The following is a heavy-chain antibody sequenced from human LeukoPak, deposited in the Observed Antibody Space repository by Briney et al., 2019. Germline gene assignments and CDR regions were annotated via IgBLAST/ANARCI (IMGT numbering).Heavy chain of an antibody. CDR3: ARGLGDFDGDGHTNPFDY. Sequence: ASVKVSCKASGYTFNAYYMHWVRQAPGQRPEWVGWINANSAGTNYAQKFQGRVNVTRDTSISTTFMELSGLRSDDAAVYYCARGLGDFDGDGHTNPFDYWGQGTLVTVSS. CDR2: INANSAGT. V-gene: IGHV1-2*02. CDR1: GYTFNAYY. D-gene: IGHD2-21*01. J-gene: IGHJ4*02.